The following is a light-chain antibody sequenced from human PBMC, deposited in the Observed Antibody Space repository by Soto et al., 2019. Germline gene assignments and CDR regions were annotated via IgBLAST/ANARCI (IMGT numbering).Light chain of an antibody. Sequence: DIQMTQSPSSLSASVGDRVTITCRASQSISTYLNWYQQKPAKAPKLLISAASNLQNGVPLRISGSGSGTDFTLTISSLQPEDFALYYCQQIYSTPFTFGPGTKVDIK. CDR1: QSISTY. J-gene: IGKJ3*01. CDR3: QQIYSTPFT. CDR2: AAS. V-gene: IGKV1-39*01.